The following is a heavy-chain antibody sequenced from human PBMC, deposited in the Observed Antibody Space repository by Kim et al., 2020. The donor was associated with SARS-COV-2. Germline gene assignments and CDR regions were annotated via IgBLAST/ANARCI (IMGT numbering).Heavy chain of an antibody. CDR1: GGSISSSSYY. V-gene: IGHV4-39*01. J-gene: IGHJ6*02. CDR3: ARHAHYYHWGYYGMDV. Sequence: SETLSLTCTVSGGSISSSSYYWGWIHQPPGKGLEWIGSIYYSGSTYYNPSLKSRVTISVDTSKNQFSLKLSSVTAADTAVYYCARHAHYYHWGYYGMDVWGQGTTVTVSS. CDR2: IYYSGST. D-gene: IGHD3-10*01.